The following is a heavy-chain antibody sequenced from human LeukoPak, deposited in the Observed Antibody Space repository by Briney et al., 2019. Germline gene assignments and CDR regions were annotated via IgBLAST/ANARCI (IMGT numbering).Heavy chain of an antibody. J-gene: IGHJ4*02. Sequence: GGSLRLSCAASGFTFSRYYMSWVRQAPGKGLEWVANIIQDGSVIYYVDSVRGRFTISRDNSKNSVYLQMNSLRVEDTAVYYCAGGDNDWSLGGQGTLVTVSS. V-gene: IGHV3-7*03. CDR1: GFTFSRYY. D-gene: IGHD3-9*01. CDR2: IIQDGSVI. CDR3: AGGDNDWSL.